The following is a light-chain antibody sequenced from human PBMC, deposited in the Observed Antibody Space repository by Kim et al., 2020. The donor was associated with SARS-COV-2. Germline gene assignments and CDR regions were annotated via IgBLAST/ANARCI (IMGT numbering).Light chain of an antibody. J-gene: IGKJ1*01. CDR2: DAS. V-gene: IGKV3-11*01. Sequence: EIVLTQSPATLSLSPGEGATLSCRAGQSVNTFLAWYQQRPGQAPRLLIYDASTRATGIPARFRGSGSGTDFTLTISTLEPDDFAIYYCQQRYSWPRTFGQGTKVDIK. CDR1: QSVNTF. CDR3: QQRYSWPRT.